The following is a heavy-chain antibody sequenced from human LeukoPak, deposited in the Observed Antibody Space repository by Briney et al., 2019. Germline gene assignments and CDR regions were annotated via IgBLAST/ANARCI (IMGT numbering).Heavy chain of an antibody. D-gene: IGHD3-10*01. CDR2: ISAYNGNT. Sequence: EASVRVSCKASGYTFTSYGISWVRQAPGQGLEGMGWISAYNGNTNYAQKLQGRVTMTTDTSTSTAYMELRSLRSDDTAVYYCARAITMVRGAPWGQGTLVTVSS. V-gene: IGHV1-18*04. J-gene: IGHJ5*02. CDR1: GYTFTSYG. CDR3: ARAITMVRGAP.